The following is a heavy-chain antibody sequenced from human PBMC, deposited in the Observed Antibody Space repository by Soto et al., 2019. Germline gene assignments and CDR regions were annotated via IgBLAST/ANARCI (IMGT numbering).Heavy chain of an antibody. Sequence: ASVKVSCKASGYTFTSYGISWVRQAPGQGLEWMGWISAYNGNTNYAQKLQGRVTMTTDTSTSTAYMELRSLRSDDTAVYYCARVDPPGYSSGWCDYWGQGTLVTVSS. CDR3: ARVDPPGYSSGWCDY. D-gene: IGHD6-19*01. CDR1: GYTFTSYG. J-gene: IGHJ4*02. V-gene: IGHV1-18*01. CDR2: ISAYNGNT.